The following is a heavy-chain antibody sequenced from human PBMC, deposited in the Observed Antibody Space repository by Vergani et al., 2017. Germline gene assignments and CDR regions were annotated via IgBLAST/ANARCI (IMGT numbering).Heavy chain of an antibody. D-gene: IGHD6-19*01. V-gene: IGHV3-30-3*01. CDR2: ISYDGSNK. Sequence: QVQLVESGGGVVQPGRSLRLSCAASGFTFSSYAMHWVRLAPGKGLEWVAVISYDGSNKYYADSVKGRFTISRDNSKNTLYLQMNSLRAEDTAVYYCARDLPNAIAVAGTGGRWFDPWGQGTLVTVSS. CDR1: GFTFSSYA. J-gene: IGHJ5*02. CDR3: ARDLPNAIAVAGTGGRWFDP.